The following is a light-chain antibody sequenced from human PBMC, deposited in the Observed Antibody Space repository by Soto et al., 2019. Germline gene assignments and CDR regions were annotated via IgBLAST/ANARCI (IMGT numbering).Light chain of an antibody. V-gene: IGKV3-20*01. Sequence: EIVWTQSPGTLSLSPGEGATLSCRAIQSVANNYLAWYQQKPGQAPRLLISGASNRATGIPDRFSGSGSGTDFTLTISRLESEDFAVYYCQHYGSSPPHTFGQGTKLAIK. CDR3: QHYGSSPPHT. J-gene: IGKJ2*01. CDR2: GAS. CDR1: QSVANNY.